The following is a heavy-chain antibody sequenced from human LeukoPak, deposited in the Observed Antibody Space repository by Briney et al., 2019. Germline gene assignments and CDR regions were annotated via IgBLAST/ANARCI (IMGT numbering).Heavy chain of an antibody. D-gene: IGHD4-23*01. Sequence: GGSLRLSCAASGFSFSRYWMHWVRQTPGKGLEWVSFISSSGSTIYYADSVKGRFTISRDNAKNSLYLQMNSLRAEDTAVYYCARDYGGSSPFDYWGQGTLVTVSS. CDR2: ISSSGSTI. V-gene: IGHV3-48*03. CDR3: ARDYGGSSPFDY. CDR1: GFSFSRYW. J-gene: IGHJ4*02.